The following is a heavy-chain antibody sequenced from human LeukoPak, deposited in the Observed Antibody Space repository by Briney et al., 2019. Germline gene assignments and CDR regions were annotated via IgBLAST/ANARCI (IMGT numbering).Heavy chain of an antibody. CDR2: ISGSGGST. CDR1: GFTLSSYA. J-gene: IGHJ5*02. D-gene: IGHD2-2*01. CDR3: ANEGLPAAISSWFDP. V-gene: IGHV3-23*01. Sequence: RHGESLKISCAASGFTLSSYAMSWVGQAPGKGLEWVSAISGSGGSTYYADSVKGRFTISRDNSKNTLYLQMNSLRAEDTAVYYCANEGLPAAISSWFDPWGQGTLVTVSS.